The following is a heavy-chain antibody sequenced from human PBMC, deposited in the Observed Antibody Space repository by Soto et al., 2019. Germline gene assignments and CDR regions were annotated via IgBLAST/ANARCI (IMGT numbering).Heavy chain of an antibody. J-gene: IGHJ4*01. CDR3: ARVAYGNGWIFDY. D-gene: IGHD6-19*01. CDR2: IKQDGSDK. Sequence: GGSLRLSCAASGFTFSSCWMSWVRQAPGKGLEWVANIKQDGSDKYYVDSVKGRFTLSRDNAKNSLQLQMNSLRAEDTAIYFCARVAYGNGWIFDYWGRGTLVTVSS. CDR1: GFTFSSCW. V-gene: IGHV3-7*04.